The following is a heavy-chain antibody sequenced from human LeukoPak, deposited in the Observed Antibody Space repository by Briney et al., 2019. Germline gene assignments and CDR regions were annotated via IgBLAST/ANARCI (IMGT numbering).Heavy chain of an antibody. J-gene: IGHJ4*02. D-gene: IGHD4-23*01. V-gene: IGHV4-34*01. Sequence: SETLSLTCAVYGXSFNDYYWTWIRQPPGKGLEWIGEINHSGSTNYNPSLKSRVTISVDTSKNQFSLKLSSVTAADTAVYYCARLAVDDDFDYWGQGTLVTVSS. CDR2: INHSGST. CDR1: GXSFNDYY. CDR3: ARLAVDDDFDY.